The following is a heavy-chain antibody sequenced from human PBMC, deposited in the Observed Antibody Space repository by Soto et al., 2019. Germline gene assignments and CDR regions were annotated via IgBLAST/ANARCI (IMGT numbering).Heavy chain of an antibody. CDR3: AREGPAPDYYYGMDV. CDR1: GYSFTTYG. J-gene: IGHJ6*02. Sequence: QVQLVQSRGEVKKPGASLKVSCKTSGYSFTTYGISWVRQAPGQGLEWMGWISGYNGNTNYAQNLQGRVTMTTDTSTSTAYMELRSLRSDDTAVYYCAREGPAPDYYYGMDVWGQGSTVTVSS. CDR2: ISGYNGNT. V-gene: IGHV1-18*01.